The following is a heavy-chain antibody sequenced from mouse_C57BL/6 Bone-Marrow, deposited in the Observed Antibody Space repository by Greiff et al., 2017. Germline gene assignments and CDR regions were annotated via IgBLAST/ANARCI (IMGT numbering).Heavy chain of an antibody. J-gene: IGHJ3*01. CDR1: GYTFTSYW. CDR3: AREGGYDYDGVAY. V-gene: IGHV1-64*01. CDR2: IHPNSGST. Sequence: QVQLQQPGAELVKPGASVKLSCKASGYTFTSYWMHWVKQRPGQGLEWIGMIHPNSGSTNYNEKFKSKATLTVDKSSSTAYMQLSSLTSEDSAVYYCAREGGYDYDGVAYWGQGTLVTVSA. D-gene: IGHD2-4*01.